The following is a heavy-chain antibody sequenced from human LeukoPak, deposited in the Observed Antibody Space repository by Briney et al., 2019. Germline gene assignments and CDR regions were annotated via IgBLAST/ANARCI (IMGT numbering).Heavy chain of an antibody. Sequence: SETLSLTCTVSGGSISGSSYYWGWIRQPPGKGLEWIGSIYYSGSTYYNPSLKSRVTISVDTSKNQFSLKLSSVTAADTAVYYCARDGGKSGYSYGYYFDYWGQGTLVTVSS. D-gene: IGHD5-18*01. J-gene: IGHJ4*02. CDR1: GGSISGSSYY. CDR2: IYYSGST. V-gene: IGHV4-39*07. CDR3: ARDGGKSGYSYGYYFDY.